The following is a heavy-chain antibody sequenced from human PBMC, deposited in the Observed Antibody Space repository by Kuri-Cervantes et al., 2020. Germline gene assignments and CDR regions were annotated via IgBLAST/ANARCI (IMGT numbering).Heavy chain of an antibody. D-gene: IGHD2-2*01. CDR2: ISYDGSNT. CDR3: ARDTNYCSSTSCTWDAFDI. CDR1: GFTFSSYA. J-gene: IGHJ3*02. Sequence: GGSLRLSCAASGFTFSSYAMHWVRQAPGKGLEWVAVISYDGSNTYYADSVKGRFTISRDNSKYTLYLQMNSLRAEDTAVYYCARDTNYCSSTSCTWDAFDIWGQGTMVTVSS. V-gene: IGHV3-30-3*01.